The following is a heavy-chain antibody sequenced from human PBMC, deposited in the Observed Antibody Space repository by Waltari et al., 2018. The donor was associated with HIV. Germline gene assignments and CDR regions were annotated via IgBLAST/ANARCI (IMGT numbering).Heavy chain of an antibody. J-gene: IGHJ4*02. CDR1: GFIFSSYT. CDR3: ARDLVAPGNFFDY. V-gene: IGHV3-48*02. CDR2: ISNSGSAI. D-gene: IGHD5-12*01. Sequence: EVQLVASGGGLVQRGGSLRLSWAASGFIFSSYTMTGCRQAPGRGLEWLSSISNSGSAIYYADSVKGRFTISRDNAKNSLYLQMNSLRDEDTAVYYCARDLVAPGNFFDYWGQGTLVTVSS.